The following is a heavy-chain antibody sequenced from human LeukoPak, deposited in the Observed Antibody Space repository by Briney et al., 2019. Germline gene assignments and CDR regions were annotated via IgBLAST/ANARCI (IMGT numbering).Heavy chain of an antibody. V-gene: IGHV3-7*01. Sequence: GGSLRLSCAASGFTFSNYWMTRVRQAPGKGLEWVANIKHDGSEKYYVDSMKGRFTISRDNAKNSLYLQMNSLGAEDTAVYYCARDTPPHWGQGTLVTVSS. J-gene: IGHJ4*02. CDR2: IKHDGSEK. CDR3: ARDTPPH. CDR1: GFTFSNYW.